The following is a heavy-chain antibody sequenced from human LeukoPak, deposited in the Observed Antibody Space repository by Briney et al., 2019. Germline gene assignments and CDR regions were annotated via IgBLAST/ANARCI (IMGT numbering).Heavy chain of an antibody. CDR1: GGPISSYY. D-gene: IGHD4-23*01. J-gene: IGHJ4*02. Sequence: PSETLSLTCPVSGGPISSYYWSWIRQPPGNGLDSTGHIYYSGSTNYNPSLKSRVTISVDTSKSQFSLRLSSVNAADTAVYYCARGKIYGGIDYWGQGTLVTVSS. CDR2: IYYSGST. V-gene: IGHV4-59*01. CDR3: ARGKIYGGIDY.